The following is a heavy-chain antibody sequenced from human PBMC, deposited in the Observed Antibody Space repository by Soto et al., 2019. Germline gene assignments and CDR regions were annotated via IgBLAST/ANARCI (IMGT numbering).Heavy chain of an antibody. D-gene: IGHD3-3*01. CDR2: INSDGTSS. CDR3: SSDDFLSVYHLQYA. J-gene: IGHJ4*03. CDR1: WLTFRRYW. Sequence: GGSLRLSWEASWLTFRRYWMHWVRQVPGKGLVWVSSINSDGTSSTYADSVKGRFTISRDNAKNTVYLQMNSLRAEDTAIYYCSSDDFLSVYHLQYAWGQGTMVTVSS. V-gene: IGHV3-74*03.